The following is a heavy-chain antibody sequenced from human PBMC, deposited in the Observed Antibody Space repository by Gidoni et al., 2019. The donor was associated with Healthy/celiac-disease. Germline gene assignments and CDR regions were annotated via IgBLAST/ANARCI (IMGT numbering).Heavy chain of an antibody. CDR3: ARDASARI. V-gene: IGHV4-38-2*02. CDR2: IYHSGST. D-gene: IGHD1-26*01. CDR1: GYSISSGYY. Sequence: QVQLQASGPGLVQPSETLSLTCAVSGYSISSGYYWGWIRPPPGKGLEWIGSIYHSGSTYYNPSLKSRVTISVDTSKNQFSLKLSSVTAADTAVYYCARDASARIWGQGTMVTVSS. J-gene: IGHJ3*02.